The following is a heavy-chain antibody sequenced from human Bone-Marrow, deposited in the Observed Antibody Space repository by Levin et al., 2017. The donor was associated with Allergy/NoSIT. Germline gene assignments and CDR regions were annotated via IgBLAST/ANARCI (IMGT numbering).Heavy chain of an antibody. CDR2: TSPHTGNT. D-gene: IGHD2-2*01. J-gene: IGHJ6*02. V-gene: IGHV1-18*01. CDR1: GFTLNSYG. Sequence: ASVKVSCKASGFTLNSYGVSWVRQAPGQGLEWMGWTSPHTGNTYYSENFQGRVTMTAATSTTTAYIELMSLRSYDTAVYYWSRLLGYCTRTTCKSMGVIGVGGMDVWGQGTTVTV. CDR3: SRLLGYCTRTTCKSMGVIGVGGMDV.